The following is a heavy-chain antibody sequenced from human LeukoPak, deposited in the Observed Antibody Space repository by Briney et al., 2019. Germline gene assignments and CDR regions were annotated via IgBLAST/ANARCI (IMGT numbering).Heavy chain of an antibody. CDR1: GGSIRNGSYS. CDR3: ARRDGSGSSYYFDY. CDR2: LYYSGTT. V-gene: IGHV4-39*01. Sequence: SETLSLTCTVSGGSIRNGSYSWGWIRQPPGKALEWLGSLYYSGTTYYNPSLKSRVTISVDTSKNQFSLRLSSVTAADTAVYYCARRDGSGSSYYFDYWGRGTLVSVSS. J-gene: IGHJ4*02. D-gene: IGHD3-10*01.